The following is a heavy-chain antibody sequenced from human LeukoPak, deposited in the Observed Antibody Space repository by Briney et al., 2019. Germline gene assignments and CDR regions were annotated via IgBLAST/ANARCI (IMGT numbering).Heavy chain of an antibody. Sequence: ASVKVSCKASGYTFTGYYMHWVRQAPGQGLEWMGWMNPNSGNTGYAQKFQGRVTITRNTSISTAYMELSSLRSEDTAVYYCAREVGGATDYWGQGTLVTVSS. CDR1: GYTFTGYY. D-gene: IGHD1-26*01. CDR3: AREVGGATDY. V-gene: IGHV1-8*03. CDR2: MNPNSGNT. J-gene: IGHJ4*02.